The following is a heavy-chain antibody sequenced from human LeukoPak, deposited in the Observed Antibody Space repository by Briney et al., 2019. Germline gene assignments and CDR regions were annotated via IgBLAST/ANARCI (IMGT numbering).Heavy chain of an antibody. CDR1: GFTFNVYW. D-gene: IGHD3-16*01. CDR2: MKEDGSEK. CDR3: ARGGSYRFEY. J-gene: IGHJ4*02. Sequence: PGGSLRLSCAASGFTFNVYWMSWVRQAPGKGPEWVANMKEDGSEKYYVDSVKGRFTISRDNPENSLYLQMNSLRAEDTAVYYCARGGSYRFEYWGQGTLVTVSS. V-gene: IGHV3-7*01.